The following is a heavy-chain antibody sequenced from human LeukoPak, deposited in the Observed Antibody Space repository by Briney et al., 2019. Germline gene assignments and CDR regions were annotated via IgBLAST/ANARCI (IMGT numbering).Heavy chain of an antibody. D-gene: IGHD6-19*01. CDR1: GYSFTTNW. V-gene: IGHV5-51*01. Sequence: GESLKISCKGFGYSFTTNWIAWVRQMPGKGLEWMGIIYPGDSDTRYSPSFQGQVTISADKSISTAYLQWSSLKASDTAMYYCAREQGSGGRALDYWGQGTLVTVSS. J-gene: IGHJ4*02. CDR2: IYPGDSDT. CDR3: AREQGSGGRALDY.